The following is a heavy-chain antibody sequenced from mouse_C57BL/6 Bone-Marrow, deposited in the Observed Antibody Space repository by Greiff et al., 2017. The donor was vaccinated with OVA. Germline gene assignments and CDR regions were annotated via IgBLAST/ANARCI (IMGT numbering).Heavy chain of an antibody. Sequence: EVKLMESGGGLVKPGGSLKLSCAASGFTFSDYGMHWVRQAPEKGLEWVAYISSGSSTIYYADTVKGRFTISRDNAKNTLFLQMTSLRSEDTAMYYCARGIYYYGSSFGYAMDYWGQGTSVTVSS. V-gene: IGHV5-17*01. D-gene: IGHD1-1*01. J-gene: IGHJ4*01. CDR3: ARGIYYYGSSFGYAMDY. CDR2: ISSGSSTI. CDR1: GFTFSDYG.